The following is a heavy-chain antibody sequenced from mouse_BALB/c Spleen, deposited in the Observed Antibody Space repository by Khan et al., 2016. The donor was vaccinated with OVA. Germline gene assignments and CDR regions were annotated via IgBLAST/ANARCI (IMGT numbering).Heavy chain of an antibody. CDR3: ARGGAAYDRNDGGAREY. J-gene: IGHJ4*01. CDR1: GYTFTTAG. D-gene: IGHD2-14*01. CDR2: INTHSGVP. V-gene: IGHV9-4*02. Sequence: QIQLVQSGPELKKPGETVRISCKASGYTFTTAGIQWVQKMPGKGLKWIGWINTHSGVPKYAEDFKGRFAFSLEISVNTAYLQLTNLKNEDTATYFCARGGAAYDRNDGGAREYWGQGTSVTVSS.